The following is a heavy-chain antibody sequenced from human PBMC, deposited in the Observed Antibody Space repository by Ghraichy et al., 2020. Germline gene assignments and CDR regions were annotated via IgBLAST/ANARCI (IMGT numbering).Heavy chain of an antibody. J-gene: IGHJ6*03. D-gene: IGHD6-13*01. CDR1: GFTFSDYG. CDR3: AKDLQEYSRIWYSHYYYMDV. CDR2: TGGSGDAT. Sequence: GGSLRLTCVGSGFTFSDYGMNWVRQAPGRGLEWVAVTGGSGDATLYADSVKGRFTISRDNSKNTLFLQMNSLRAEDTATYYCAKDLQEYSRIWYSHYYYMDVWGKGTTVTVS. V-gene: IGHV3-23*01.